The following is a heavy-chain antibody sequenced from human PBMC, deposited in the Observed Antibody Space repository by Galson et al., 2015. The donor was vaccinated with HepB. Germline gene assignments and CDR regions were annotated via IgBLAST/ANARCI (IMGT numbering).Heavy chain of an antibody. CDR1: GFTFSSYG. CDR3: ARGGRSVDTTVFDS. Sequence: SLRLSCAASGFTFSSYGLHWVRQAPGKGLEYVSSISNNGVCTYYANSVQGRFTISRDNSRNTLYLQMGSLRTADTAVYYCARGGRSVDTTVFDSWGQGTLVTVSS. CDR2: ISNNGVCT. D-gene: IGHD5-18*01. V-gene: IGHV3-64*01. J-gene: IGHJ4*02.